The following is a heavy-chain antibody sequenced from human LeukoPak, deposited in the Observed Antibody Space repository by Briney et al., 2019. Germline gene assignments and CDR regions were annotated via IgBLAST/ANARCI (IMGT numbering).Heavy chain of an antibody. V-gene: IGHV4-34*01. CDR3: ARENCSGGSCYWSPNWFDP. CDR1: GGSFSGYY. Sequence: SETLSLTCAVYGGSFSGYYWSWIRQPPGKGLEWIWEINHSGSTNYNPSLKSRVTISVDTSKNQFSLKLSSVTAADTAVYYCARENCSGGSCYWSPNWFDPWGQGTLVTVSS. J-gene: IGHJ5*02. CDR2: INHSGST. D-gene: IGHD2-15*01.